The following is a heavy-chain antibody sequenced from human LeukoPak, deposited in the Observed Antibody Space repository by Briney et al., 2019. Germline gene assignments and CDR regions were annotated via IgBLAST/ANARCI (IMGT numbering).Heavy chain of an antibody. D-gene: IGHD3-22*01. CDR3: ARVNDIYYYYGMDV. CDR1: GGSISSYY. CDR2: IYYSGST. J-gene: IGHJ6*02. Sequence: SETLSLTCTVSGGSISSYYWSWIRQPPGKGLERIGYIYYSGSTNYNPSLKSRVTISVDTSKNQFSLKLSSVTAADTAVYYCARVNDIYYYYGMDVWGQGTTVTVSS. V-gene: IGHV4-59*01.